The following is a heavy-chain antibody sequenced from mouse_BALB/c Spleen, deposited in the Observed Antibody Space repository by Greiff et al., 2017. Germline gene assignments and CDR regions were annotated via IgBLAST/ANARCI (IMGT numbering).Heavy chain of an antibody. Sequence: QVQLHQSGPELVKPGASVKISCKASGYAFSSSWMNWVKQRPGQGLEWIGRIYPGDGDTNYNGKFKGKATLTADKSSSTAYMQLSSLTSVDSAVYFCARDSRYAMDYWGQGTSVTVSS. CDR2: IYPGDGDT. CDR3: ARDSRYAMDY. J-gene: IGHJ4*01. D-gene: IGHD3-1*01. CDR1: GYAFSSSW. V-gene: IGHV1-82*01.